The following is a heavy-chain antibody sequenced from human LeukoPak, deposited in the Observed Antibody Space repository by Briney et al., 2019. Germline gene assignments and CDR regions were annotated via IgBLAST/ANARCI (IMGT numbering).Heavy chain of an antibody. V-gene: IGHV4-39*01. Sequence: PSETLSLTCTVSGGSISSYYWGWIRQPPGKGLEWIGSIYYSGSTYYNPSLKSRVTISVDTSKNQFSLKLSSVTAADTAVYYCARPYYGDYESYAFDVWGQGTMVTVSS. CDR1: GGSISSYY. CDR3: ARPYYGDYESYAFDV. J-gene: IGHJ3*01. D-gene: IGHD4-17*01. CDR2: IYYSGST.